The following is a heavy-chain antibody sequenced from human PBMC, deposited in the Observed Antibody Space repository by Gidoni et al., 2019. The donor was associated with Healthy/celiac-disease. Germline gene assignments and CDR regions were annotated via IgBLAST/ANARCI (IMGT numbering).Heavy chain of an antibody. CDR1: GGSSSSSSYY. D-gene: IGHD6-13*01. CDR3: ARVLGQQLVRPYFDY. Sequence: QLQLQESCPGLVQPSETLSLTCTVSGGSSSSSSYYWGWIRQPPGKGLEWIGSIYYSGSTYYNPSLESRVTISVDTSKNQFSRKLSSVTAADTAVYYCARVLGQQLVRPYFDYWGQGTLVTVSS. CDR2: IYYSGST. V-gene: IGHV4-39*07. J-gene: IGHJ4*02.